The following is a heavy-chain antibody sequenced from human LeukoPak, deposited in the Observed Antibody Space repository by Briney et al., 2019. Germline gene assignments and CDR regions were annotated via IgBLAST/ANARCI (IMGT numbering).Heavy chain of an antibody. J-gene: IGHJ4*02. CDR2: IIPIFGTA. CDR3: ARGGSYYDFWSGTNFDY. Sequence: SVKVSCKASGGTFSSYAISWVRQAPGQGLEWMGGIIPIFGTANYAQKLQGRVTITTDESTSTAYMELSSLRSEDTAVYYCARGGSYYDFWSGTNFDYWGQGTLVTVSS. CDR1: GGTFSSYA. D-gene: IGHD3-3*01. V-gene: IGHV1-69*05.